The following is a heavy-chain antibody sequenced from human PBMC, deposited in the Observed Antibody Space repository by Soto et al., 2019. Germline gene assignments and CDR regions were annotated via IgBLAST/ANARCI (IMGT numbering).Heavy chain of an antibody. CDR1: GFTFTSYG. J-gene: IGHJ4*02. V-gene: IGHV3-30*03. D-gene: IGHD3-16*01. CDR2: ISYDGGLQ. Sequence: QAHLVESGGGVVQPGRSLRLSCAASGFTFTSYGMHWVREAAGTRLEWVAVISYDGGLQHYADSVKGRFNISRDNSKNIVLLQMNSLSAEDTAVYYIVLDRRFGHASVPYSWGQCPLVSVSS. CDR3: VLDRRFGHASVPYS.